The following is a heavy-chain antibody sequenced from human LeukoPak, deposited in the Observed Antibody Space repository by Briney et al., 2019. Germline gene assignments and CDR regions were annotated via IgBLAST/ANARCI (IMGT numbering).Heavy chain of an antibody. CDR3: ARRATSERGHSYGLDY. V-gene: IGHV3-21*01. D-gene: IGHD5-18*01. CDR1: GFTFDDYG. Sequence: GGSLRLSCAASGFTFDDYGMNWVRQAPGKGLEWVSSIGTSSSYIYYADSLKGRFTISRDNAKNSLYLQMNSLRAEDTAVYYCARRATSERGHSYGLDYWGQGTLVTVSS. CDR2: IGTSSSYI. J-gene: IGHJ4*02.